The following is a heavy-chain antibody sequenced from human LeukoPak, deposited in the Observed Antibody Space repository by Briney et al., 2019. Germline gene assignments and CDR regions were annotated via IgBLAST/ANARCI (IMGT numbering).Heavy chain of an antibody. Sequence: ASVKVSCKASGYTFTGYYMHWVRQAPGQGLEWMGWINPNSGGTNYAQEFQGRVTMTRDTSISTAYMELSRLRSDDTAVYYCARVELPYCSSTSCYGHYYYGMDVWGQGTTVTVSS. CDR2: INPNSGGT. CDR3: ARVELPYCSSTSCYGHYYYGMDV. D-gene: IGHD2-2*01. V-gene: IGHV1-2*02. J-gene: IGHJ6*02. CDR1: GYTFTGYY.